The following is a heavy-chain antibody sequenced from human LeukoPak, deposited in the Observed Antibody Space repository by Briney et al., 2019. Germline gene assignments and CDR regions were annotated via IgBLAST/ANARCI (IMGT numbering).Heavy chain of an antibody. D-gene: IGHD5-18*01. CDR1: GFTFSSYT. Sequence: TGGSLRLSCAASGFTFSSYTMNWVRQAPGKGLEWVSYISSSSSTIYYADSVKGRFTISRDNAKNSLYLQMNSLRAEDTAVYYCARGGGRYGDYWGQGTLVTVSS. J-gene: IGHJ4*02. CDR3: ARGGGRYGDY. CDR2: ISSSSSTI. V-gene: IGHV3-48*01.